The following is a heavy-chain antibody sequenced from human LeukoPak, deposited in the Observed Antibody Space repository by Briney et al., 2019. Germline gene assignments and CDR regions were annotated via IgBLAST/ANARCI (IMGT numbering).Heavy chain of an antibody. J-gene: IGHJ5*02. CDR2: IYWNDDK. CDR1: GFSLSTSGVG. Sequence: SGPTLVHPTPPLTLTCTFSGFSLSTSGVGVGWIRQPPVKALEWLALIYWNDDKRYSPSLKSRLTITKDTSKNQVVLTMTNMDPVDTATYYCAHRRQGYSSSWYGNRFDPWGQGTLVTVSS. D-gene: IGHD6-13*01. V-gene: IGHV2-5*01. CDR3: AHRRQGYSSSWYGNRFDP.